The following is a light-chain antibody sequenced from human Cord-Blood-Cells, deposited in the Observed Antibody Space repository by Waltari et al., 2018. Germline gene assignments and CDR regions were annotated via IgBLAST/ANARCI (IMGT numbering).Light chain of an antibody. Sequence: QSALTQPASVSGSPGQSLTSPCPGTSRDVGGSHYVSWYQQHPGKAPKLMFYDDSKRPSGVSNRFSGSKSGNTASLTISGLQAEDEADYYCSSYTSSSTWVFGGGTKLTVL. CDR1: SRDVGGSHY. V-gene: IGLV2-14*01. J-gene: IGLJ3*02. CDR3: SSYTSSSTWV. CDR2: DDS.